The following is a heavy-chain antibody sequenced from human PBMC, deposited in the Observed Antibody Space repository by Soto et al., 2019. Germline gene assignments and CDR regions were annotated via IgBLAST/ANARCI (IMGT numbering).Heavy chain of an antibody. V-gene: IGHV1-18*01. J-gene: IGHJ6*02. CDR3: ARERGAYGMDV. CDR2: ISAYNGNT. CDR1: GYTFTSYG. Sequence: QVQLVQSGAEVKKPGASVKVSCKASGYTFTSYGISWVRQAPGQGLEWMGWISAYNGNTNHAQKLPGRATITTHTSPTKAHMELRRLRPDEPAVYYSARERGAYGMDVWGQGTTVTVS.